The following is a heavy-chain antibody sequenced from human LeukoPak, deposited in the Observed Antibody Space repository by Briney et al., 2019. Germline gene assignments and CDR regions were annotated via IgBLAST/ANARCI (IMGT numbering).Heavy chain of an antibody. Sequence: PSETLSLTCTVSGGSISSGSYYWSWIRQPAGKGLEWIGRIYTSGSTNYNPSLKSRVTISIDTSKNQFSLKLSSVTAADTAVYYCARLSVVQYYYGSGSYPGDWYFDLWGRGTLVTVSS. CDR2: IYTSGST. J-gene: IGHJ2*01. CDR3: ARLSVVQYYYGSGSYPGDWYFDL. D-gene: IGHD3-10*01. CDR1: GGSISSGSYY. V-gene: IGHV4-61*02.